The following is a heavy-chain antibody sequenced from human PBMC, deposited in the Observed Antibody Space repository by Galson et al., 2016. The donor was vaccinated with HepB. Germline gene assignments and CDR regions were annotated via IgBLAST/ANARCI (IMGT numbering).Heavy chain of an antibody. V-gene: IGHV3-30*02. CDR2: IRYDGSDV. Sequence: SLRLSCAASGFTFSNFGMHWVRQAPGKGLDWVAFIRYDGSDVYYADSVKGRFTISRDNSKNTLDRQMNSLRAEDTAVYYCAREVEYSSSQFDYWGQGNLVTVS. D-gene: IGHD5-12*01. CDR3: AREVEYSSSQFDY. CDR1: GFTFSNFG. J-gene: IGHJ4*02.